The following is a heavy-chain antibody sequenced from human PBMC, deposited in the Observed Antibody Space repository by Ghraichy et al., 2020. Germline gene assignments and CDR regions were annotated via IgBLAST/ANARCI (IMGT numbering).Heavy chain of an antibody. CDR1: GGSFSGYY. D-gene: IGHD4-17*01. V-gene: IGHV4-34*01. J-gene: IGHJ6*03. Sequence: SQTLSLTCAVYGGSFSGYYWSWIRQPPGKGLEWIGEINHSGSTNYNPSLKSRVTISVDTSKNQFSLKLSSVTAADTAVYYCARGYYGDYDYYYYYMDVYGKGTTVTVSS. CDR3: ARGYYGDYDYYYYYMDV. CDR2: INHSGST.